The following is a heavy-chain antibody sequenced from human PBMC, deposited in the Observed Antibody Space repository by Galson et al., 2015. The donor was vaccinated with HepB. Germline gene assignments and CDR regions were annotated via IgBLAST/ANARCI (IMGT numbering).Heavy chain of an antibody. CDR2: FDPEDGET. CDR3: ARAAFEYSSARSYYYYYYGMDV. D-gene: IGHD6-6*01. J-gene: IGHJ6*02. Sequence: SVKVSCKASGYTFTSYYMHWVRQAPGKGLEWMGGFDPEDGETIYAQKFQGRVTITADESTSTAYMELSSLRSEDTAVYYCARAAFEYSSARSYYYYYYGMDVWGQGTTVTVSS. V-gene: IGHV1-24*01. CDR1: GYTFTSYY.